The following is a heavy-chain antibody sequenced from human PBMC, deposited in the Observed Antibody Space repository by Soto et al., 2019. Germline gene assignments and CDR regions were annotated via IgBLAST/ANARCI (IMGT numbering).Heavy chain of an antibody. Sequence: PSETMSLPCTVSGGSISSGGYCWSWIRQHPGKGLEWIGYIYYSGSTYYNPSLKSRVTISVDTSKNQFSLKLSSVTAADTAVYYCARRLRCISTSCYAPLHYYYYGMAFWVQGTTVTVSS. V-gene: IGHV4-31*03. CDR2: IYYSGST. CDR1: GGSISSGGYC. CDR3: ARRLRCISTSCYAPLHYYYYGMAF. J-gene: IGHJ6*02. D-gene: IGHD2-2*01.